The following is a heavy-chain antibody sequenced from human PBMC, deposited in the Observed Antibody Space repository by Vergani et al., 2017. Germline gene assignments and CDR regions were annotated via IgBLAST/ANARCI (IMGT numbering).Heavy chain of an antibody. V-gene: IGHV3-64*01. J-gene: IGHJ6*02. D-gene: IGHD2-2*02. Sequence: VQLVESGGGVVQPGRSLRLSCAASGFTFSSYAMHWVRQAPGKGLEYVSAISSNGGSTYYANSVKGRFTISRDNSKNTLYLQMNSLRAEDTAVYYCARDNIVVVPAAIRYYYYGMDVWGQGTTVTVSS. CDR1: GFTFSSYA. CDR3: ARDNIVVVPAAIRYYYYGMDV. CDR2: ISSNGGST.